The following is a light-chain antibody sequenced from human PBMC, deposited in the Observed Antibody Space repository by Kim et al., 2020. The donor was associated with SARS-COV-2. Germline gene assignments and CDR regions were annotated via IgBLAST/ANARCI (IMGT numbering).Light chain of an antibody. CDR3: QLYGTSPCT. Sequence: IALTQSPGTLSLSPGETATLSCRASQSVAGKYVAWYQQKPGQAPRLLIFDASTRATGISDRFSGSGSGTDFSLTISRLEPEDFAVYYCQLYGTSPCTFGQGTKLEI. CDR2: DAS. J-gene: IGKJ2*02. CDR1: QSVAGKY. V-gene: IGKV3-20*01.